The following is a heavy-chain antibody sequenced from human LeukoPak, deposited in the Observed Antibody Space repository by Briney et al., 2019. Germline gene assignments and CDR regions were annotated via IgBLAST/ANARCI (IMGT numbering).Heavy chain of an antibody. V-gene: IGHV4-4*07. CDR1: GGSISSYY. CDR2: IYTSGST. Sequence: PSETLSLTCTVSGGSISSYYWSWIRQPAGKGLEWIGRIYTSGSTNYNPSLKGRVTMSVDTSKNQFSLKLSSVTAADTAVYYCAGTIFGVVPSDAFDIWGQGTMVTVSS. CDR3: AGTIFGVVPSDAFDI. D-gene: IGHD3-3*01. J-gene: IGHJ3*02.